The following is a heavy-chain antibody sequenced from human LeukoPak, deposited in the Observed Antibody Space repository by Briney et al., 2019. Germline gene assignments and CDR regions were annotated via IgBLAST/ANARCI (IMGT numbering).Heavy chain of an antibody. CDR3: ASMGYTYGHNYYYMDV. CDR2: IYSTGST. CDR1: GGSISSYT. D-gene: IGHD5-18*01. J-gene: IGHJ6*03. Sequence: SETLSLICTVSGGSISSYTWSWIRQPAGKGLEWIARIYSTGSTNYNPSLKSRVTMSVDTSKNQFSLKVSSVTAADTAVYYCASMGYTYGHNYYYMDVWGKGITVTISS. V-gene: IGHV4-4*07.